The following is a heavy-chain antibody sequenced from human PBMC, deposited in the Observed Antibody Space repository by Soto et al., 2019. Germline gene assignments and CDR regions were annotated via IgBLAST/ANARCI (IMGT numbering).Heavy chain of an antibody. CDR1: GFTFDDYA. Sequence: GGSLRLSCAASGFTFDDYAMHWVRQAPGKGLEWVSGISWNSGSIGYADSVKGRFTISRDNAKNSLYLQMNSLRAEDTALYYCEKHPPFPAGYGDQRNLFYFGGKGT. V-gene: IGHV3-9*01. J-gene: IGHJ3*01. D-gene: IGHD5-18*01. CDR2: ISWNSGSI. CDR3: EKHPPFPAGYGDQRNLFYF.